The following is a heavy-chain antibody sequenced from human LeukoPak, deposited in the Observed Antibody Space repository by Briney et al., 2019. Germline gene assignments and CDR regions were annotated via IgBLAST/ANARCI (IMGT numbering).Heavy chain of an antibody. CDR1: GFTVSSNY. J-gene: IGHJ4*02. D-gene: IGHD3-22*01. V-gene: IGHV3-66*02. CDR3: ARDHDSSGYYSGY. Sequence: PGGSLRVSRAHSGFTVSSNYMRSVRQAPGKGLVRVSVIYSGGSTYYADSVKGRFTISRDTSKNTLYLQMNRLRAEDTAVYYCARDHDSSGYYSGYWGQGTLVTVSS. CDR2: IYSGGST.